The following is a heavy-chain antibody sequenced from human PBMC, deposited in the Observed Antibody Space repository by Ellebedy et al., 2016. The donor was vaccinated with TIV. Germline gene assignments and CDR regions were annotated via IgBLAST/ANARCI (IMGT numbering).Heavy chain of an antibody. CDR1: GFTFSDYY. J-gene: IGHJ2*01. Sequence: GGSLRLSXAASGFTFSDYYMSWIRQAPGKGLEWVSYISSSSSYTNYADSVKGRFTISRDNAKNSLYLQMNSLRAEDTAVYYCAREGKWFGELLISWYFDLWGRGTLVTVSS. D-gene: IGHD3-10*01. V-gene: IGHV3-11*05. CDR2: ISSSSSYT. CDR3: AREGKWFGELLISWYFDL.